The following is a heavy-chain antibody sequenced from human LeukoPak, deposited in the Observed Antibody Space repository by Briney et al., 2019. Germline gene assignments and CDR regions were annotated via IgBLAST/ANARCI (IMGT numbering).Heavy chain of an antibody. CDR3: ARAAYCSSTNCYGFDY. V-gene: IGHV4-4*07. CDR1: GGSISSYY. CDR2: IYISGSGST. D-gene: IGHD2-2*01. J-gene: IGHJ4*02. Sequence: SETLSLTCTVSGGSISSYYWSWIRQPAGKGLEWIGRIYISGSGSTNYNPSLKSRVTMSVDTSKKQFSLKLTSVTAADTAVYYCARAAYCSSTNCYGFDYWGQGTLVTVSS.